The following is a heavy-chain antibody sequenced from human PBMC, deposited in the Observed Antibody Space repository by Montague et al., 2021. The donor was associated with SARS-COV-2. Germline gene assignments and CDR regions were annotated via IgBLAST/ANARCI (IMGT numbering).Heavy chain of an antibody. J-gene: IGHJ6*02. V-gene: IGHV4-59*08. CDR3: ARCVQFAYGLDV. CDR1: SGSISTYY. Sequence: SETLSLTCTVSSGSISTYYWSWIRQPPGKGLEWIGFISHTESTNYNPSLESRVSISIDTSKSQFSLRVRSVTAADTAVYYCARCVQFAYGLDVWGQGTTVTISS. D-gene: IGHD3-16*01. CDR2: ISHTEST.